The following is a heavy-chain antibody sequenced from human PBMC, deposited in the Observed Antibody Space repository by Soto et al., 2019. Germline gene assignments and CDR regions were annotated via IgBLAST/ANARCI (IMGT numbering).Heavy chain of an antibody. CDR2: IYYSGST. J-gene: IGHJ4*02. Sequence: PSETLSLTWTVSGGSGRSGGGYWSWIKQPPGKGLEWIGYIYYSGSTNYNPSLKSRVTISVDTSKNQFSLKLSSVTAADTAVYYCAREVQSSSWSRGTGFDYWRQGTPVTVSS. V-gene: IGHV4-61*08. D-gene: IGHD6-13*01. CDR3: AREVQSSSWSRGTGFDY. CDR1: GGSGRSGGGY.